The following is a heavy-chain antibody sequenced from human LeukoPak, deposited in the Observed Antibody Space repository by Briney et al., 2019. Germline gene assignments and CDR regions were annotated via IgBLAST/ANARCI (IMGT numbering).Heavy chain of an antibody. Sequence: ASVKVSCKASGYTFTSYGISWVRQAPGQGLEWMGWISAYNGNTNYAQKLQGRVTMTTDTSTSTAYMELRSLRSDDTAVYYCARDWLGGKRWLQFPETRFDYWGQGTLVTVSS. CDR1: GYTFTSYG. V-gene: IGHV1-18*01. CDR3: ARDWLGGKRWLQFPETRFDY. CDR2: ISAYNGNT. J-gene: IGHJ4*02. D-gene: IGHD5-24*01.